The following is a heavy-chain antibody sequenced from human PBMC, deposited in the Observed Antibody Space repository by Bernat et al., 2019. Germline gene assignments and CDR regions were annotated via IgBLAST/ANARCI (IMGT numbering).Heavy chain of an antibody. CDR3: ARFPPRYSSSSGAFDI. D-gene: IGHD6-6*01. V-gene: IGHV1-2*04. CDR1: GYTFTGYH. J-gene: IGHJ3*02. Sequence: QVQLVQSGAEVKKPGASAKVSCKASGYTFTGYHMHWVRQAPGQGLEWMGWINPNSGGTNFAQKFQGWVTMTRDTSISTAYVELSRLRSDDTAVDYCARFPPRYSSSSGAFDIWGQGTMVTVSS. CDR2: INPNSGGT.